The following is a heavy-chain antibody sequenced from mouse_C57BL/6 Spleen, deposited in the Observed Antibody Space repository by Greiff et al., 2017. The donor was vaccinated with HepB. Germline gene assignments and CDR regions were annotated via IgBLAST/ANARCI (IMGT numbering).Heavy chain of an antibody. V-gene: IGHV1-50*01. CDR2: IDPSDSYT. J-gene: IGHJ1*03. CDR3: ARKKVRGSSPCWYFDV. Sequence: QVQLQQSGAELVKPGASVKLSCKASGYTFTSYWMQWVKQRPGQGLEWIGEIDPSDSYTNYNQKFKGKATLTVDTSSSTAYMQLSSLTSEDSAVYYCARKKVRGSSPCWYFDVWGTGTTVTVSS. CDR1: GYTFTSYW. D-gene: IGHD1-1*01.